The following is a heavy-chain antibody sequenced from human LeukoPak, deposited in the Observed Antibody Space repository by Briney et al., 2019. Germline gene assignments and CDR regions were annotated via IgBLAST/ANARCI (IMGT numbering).Heavy chain of an antibody. V-gene: IGHV3-23*01. Sequence: PGGSLRLSCAASGFTFSSYAMSWVRQAPGKGLEWVSAISGSGGSTYYADSAKGRFTISRDNSKNTLYLQMNSLRAEDTAVYYCAKDRHITYYYDSSGYYFGYYFDYWGQGTLVTVSS. J-gene: IGHJ4*02. CDR2: ISGSGGST. D-gene: IGHD3-22*01. CDR1: GFTFSSYA. CDR3: AKDRHITYYYDSSGYYFGYYFDY.